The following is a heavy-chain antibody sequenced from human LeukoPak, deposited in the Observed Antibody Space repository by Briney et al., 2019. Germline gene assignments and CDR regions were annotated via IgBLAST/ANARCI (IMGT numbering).Heavy chain of an antibody. J-gene: IGHJ4*02. D-gene: IGHD3-3*01. CDR2: IYPGDSDT. CDR1: GYSFTSYW. V-gene: IGHV5-51*01. Sequence: GESLKISCKGSGYSFTSYWIGWVRQMPGKGLEWTGIIYPGDSDTRYSPSFQGQVTISADKSISTAYLQWSSLKASDAAMYYCARPYGQSWSGYDYWGQGTLVTVSS. CDR3: ARPYGQSWSGYDY.